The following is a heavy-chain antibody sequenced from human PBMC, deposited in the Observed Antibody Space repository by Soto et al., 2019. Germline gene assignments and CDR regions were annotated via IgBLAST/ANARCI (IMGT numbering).Heavy chain of an antibody. CDR2: ISYDGSNK. Sequence: GGSLRLSCAASGFTFSSYGMHWVRQAPGKGLEWVAVISYDGSNKYYADSVKGRFTISRDNSKNTLYLQMNSLRAEDTAVYYCAKIEEDTAMEDPFYYYYGMDVWGQGTTVTVSS. J-gene: IGHJ6*02. CDR1: GFTFSSYG. V-gene: IGHV3-30*18. D-gene: IGHD5-18*01. CDR3: AKIEEDTAMEDPFYYYYGMDV.